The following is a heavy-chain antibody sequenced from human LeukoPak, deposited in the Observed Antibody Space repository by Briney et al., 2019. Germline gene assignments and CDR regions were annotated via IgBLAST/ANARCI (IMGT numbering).Heavy chain of an antibody. CDR1: GFTFSSYW. D-gene: IGHD4-23*01. CDR3: ARVQPPPTVVTPRYYYYGMDV. Sequence: GGSLRLSCAASGFTFSSYWMHWVRQAPGKGLVWVSRINGDGITTTYADSVKGRFTISRDNAKNTLYLQMNSLRDEDTAVYYCARVQPPPTVVTPRYYYYGMDVWGQGTTVTVSS. V-gene: IGHV3-74*03. J-gene: IGHJ6*02. CDR2: INGDGITT.